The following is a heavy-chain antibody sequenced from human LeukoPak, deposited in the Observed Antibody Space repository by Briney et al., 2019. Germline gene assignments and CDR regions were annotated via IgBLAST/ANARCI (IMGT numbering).Heavy chain of an antibody. CDR2: INSDGSST. CDR1: GFTFSSYW. Sequence: PGGSLRLSCAASGFTFSSYWVHWVRQAPGKGLVWVSRINSDGSSTSYADPVKGRFTISRDNAKNTLYLQMNSLRAEDTAVYYCARLRYSSSLVDYWGQGTLVTVSS. CDR3: ARLRYSSSLVDY. V-gene: IGHV3-74*01. D-gene: IGHD6-13*01. J-gene: IGHJ4*02.